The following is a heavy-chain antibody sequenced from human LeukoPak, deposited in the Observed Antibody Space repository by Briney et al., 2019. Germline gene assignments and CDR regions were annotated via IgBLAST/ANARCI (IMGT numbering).Heavy chain of an antibody. V-gene: IGHV3-23*01. D-gene: IGHD4-17*01. CDR3: ARAQDGDYVSTNFDY. CDR2: ISGIGGST. CDR1: GFTFYSYA. Sequence: PGGSLRLSCAASGFTFYSYAMSWVRRAPGEGLGWVSTISGIGGSTYYADSVKGRFTISRDNSKNTSFLQMNSLRAEDTAVYYCARAQDGDYVSTNFDYWGQGTLVTVSS. J-gene: IGHJ4*02.